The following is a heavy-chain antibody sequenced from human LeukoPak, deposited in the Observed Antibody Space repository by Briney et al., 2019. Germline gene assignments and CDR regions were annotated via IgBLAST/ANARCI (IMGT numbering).Heavy chain of an antibody. CDR3: ARNLPSTGDFDY. D-gene: IGHD7-27*01. V-gene: IGHV1-8*01. Sequence: ASVKVSCKASGYTFTNYDINWVRQATGQGFEWLGWMNPKSGDTGYAQKFQGRVTMTRITSISTAYMELSGLTSEDTAVYYCARNLPSTGDFDYWGQGTLVSASS. J-gene: IGHJ4*02. CDR1: GYTFTNYD. CDR2: MNPKSGDT.